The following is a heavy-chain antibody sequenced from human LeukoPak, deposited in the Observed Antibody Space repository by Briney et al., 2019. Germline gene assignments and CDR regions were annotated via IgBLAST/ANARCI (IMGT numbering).Heavy chain of an antibody. CDR1: GFTFRYYA. Sequence: AGGSLRLSCAASGFTFRYYAMNWVRQAPGKGLEWVSEISNNGDSTYYADSVKGRFTISRDNSQNTLYLQMNSLSVEDTAVYYCAFPYYFDYWGQGTLVTVSS. CDR2: ISNNGDST. CDR3: AFPYYFDY. J-gene: IGHJ4*02. D-gene: IGHD2-21*01. V-gene: IGHV3-23*01.